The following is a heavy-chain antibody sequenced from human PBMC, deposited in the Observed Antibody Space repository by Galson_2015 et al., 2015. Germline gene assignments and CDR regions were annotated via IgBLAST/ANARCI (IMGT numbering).Heavy chain of an antibody. J-gene: IGHJ6*02. Sequence: SVKVSCKASGYTFTSYAMHWVRQAPGQRLEWMGWINAGNGNTKYSQKFQGRVTITRDTSASTAYMELSSLRSEDTAVYYCARVLRVYCSGGSCNSGEAYYYYYGMDVWGQGTTVTVSS. V-gene: IGHV1-3*01. D-gene: IGHD2-15*01. CDR1: GYTFTSYA. CDR3: ARVLRVYCSGGSCNSGEAYYYYYGMDV. CDR2: INAGNGNT.